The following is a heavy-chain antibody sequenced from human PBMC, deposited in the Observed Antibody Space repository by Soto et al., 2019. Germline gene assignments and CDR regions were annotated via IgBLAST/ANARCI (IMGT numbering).Heavy chain of an antibody. V-gene: IGHV1-2*04. CDR3: ARDFRSGSYYYYGMDV. CDR1: GYTFTGYY. CDR2: INPNSGGT. D-gene: IGHD3-3*01. J-gene: IGHJ6*02. Sequence: VASVKVSCKASGYTFTGYYMHWVRQAPGQGLEWMGWINPNSGGTNYAQKFQGWVTMTRDTSISTAYMELSRLRSDDTALYYCARDFRSGSYYYYGMDVWGQGTTVTVSS.